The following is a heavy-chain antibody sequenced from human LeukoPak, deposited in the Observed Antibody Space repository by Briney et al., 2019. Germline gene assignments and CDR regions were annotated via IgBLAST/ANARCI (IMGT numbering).Heavy chain of an antibody. Sequence: GASVKVSCKASGSTFTSFDMNWVRQATGQGLEWMGWMNPNSGNTGYAQKFQGRVTMTRNTSISTAYMELSSLRSEDTAVYYCARGQTKLSSGYYSHFDYWGQGTLVTVSS. J-gene: IGHJ4*02. V-gene: IGHV1-8*01. CDR3: ARGQTKLSSGYYSHFDY. D-gene: IGHD3-22*01. CDR1: GSTFTSFD. CDR2: MNPNSGNT.